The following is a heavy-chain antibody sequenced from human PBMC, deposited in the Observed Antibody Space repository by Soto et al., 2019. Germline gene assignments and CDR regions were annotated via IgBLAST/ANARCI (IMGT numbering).Heavy chain of an antibody. CDR3: ARENDRPQLGGNYYYILDV. D-gene: IGHD3-3*02. CDR1: GGTFRTAA. Sequence: QVHLEQSGAEVKKPGSSVKVSCKASGGTFRTAAISWVRQAPGQGLEWLGGIMPVFRTPDYAQRFQGRVTITADESTSTADMELSGLRSDDTAVYYCARENDRPQLGGNYYYILDVWGQGTTITVSS. J-gene: IGHJ6*02. CDR2: IMPVFRTP. V-gene: IGHV1-69*12.